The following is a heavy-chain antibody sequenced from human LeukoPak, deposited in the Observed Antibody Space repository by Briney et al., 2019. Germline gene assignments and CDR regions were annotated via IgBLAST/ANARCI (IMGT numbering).Heavy chain of an antibody. J-gene: IGHJ5*02. CDR1: GYTFTSYY. CDR3: AIIYTSIRITMVRGVNWFDP. Sequence: GASVKVSCKASGYTFTSYYMHWVRQAPGQGLEWMGIINPSGGSTSYAQKFQGRVTMTRDMSTSTAYMELSSLRSEDTAVYYCAIIYTSIRITMVRGVNWFDPWGQGTLVTVSS. CDR2: INPSGGST. V-gene: IGHV1-46*01. D-gene: IGHD3-10*01.